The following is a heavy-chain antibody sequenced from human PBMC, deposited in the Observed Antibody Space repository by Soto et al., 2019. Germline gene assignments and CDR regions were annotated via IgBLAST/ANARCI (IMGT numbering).Heavy chain of an antibody. V-gene: IGHV3-30-3*01. D-gene: IGHD3-22*01. J-gene: IGHJ4*02. CDR2: ISYDGSNK. CDR3: ARERNYYDSSGYYYDY. Sequence: GGSLRLSCAASGFTFSSYAMHWVRQAPGKGLEWVAVISYDGSNKYYADSVKGRFTISRDNSKNTLYLQMNSLRAEDTAVYYCARERNYYDSSGYYYDYWGQGTLVTVSS. CDR1: GFTFSSYA.